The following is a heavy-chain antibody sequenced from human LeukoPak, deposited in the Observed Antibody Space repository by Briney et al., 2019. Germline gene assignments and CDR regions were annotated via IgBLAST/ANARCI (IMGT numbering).Heavy chain of an antibody. V-gene: IGHV3-30*02. D-gene: IGHD3-9*01. J-gene: IGHJ4*02. CDR1: GFSFSSYG. Sequence: GGTLRLSCAASGFSFSSYGMHWVRQAQGKGMERVAFIRYDGSNKYYAYSVKGRFTISRDNSNNTLYLQMNSLTAEDTAVYYCAKATYDILTCWLGIDYWGQGTLVTVSS. CDR2: IRYDGSNK. CDR3: AKATYDILTCWLGIDY.